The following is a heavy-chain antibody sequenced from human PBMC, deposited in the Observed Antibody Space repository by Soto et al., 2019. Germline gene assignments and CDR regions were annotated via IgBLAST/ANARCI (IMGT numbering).Heavy chain of an antibody. V-gene: IGHV4-59*01. CDR2: IHYSGTT. CDR3: AAGEASSRNLAPYYLDF. Sequence: ETLSLTCPVSGVSMRNYFWTWIRQPPGKGLEWIGYIHYSGTTSFFPSYNPSLRSRVTISEDTSKNQFSLKLLSVTTADTAVYSCAAGEASSRNLAPYYLDFWGQGTLVTVYS. D-gene: IGHD6-13*01. CDR1: GVSMRNYF. J-gene: IGHJ4*02.